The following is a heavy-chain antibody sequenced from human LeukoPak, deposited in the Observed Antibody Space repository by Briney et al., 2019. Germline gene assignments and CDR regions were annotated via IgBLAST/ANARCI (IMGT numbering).Heavy chain of an antibody. CDR1: GFTSGISW. Sequence: GGSLRLSCAASGFTSGISWMSWVRQAPGKGLVGVAHINADGSGTYYAASVKGRFTISRDNAKNTLYLQMHSLTAEDTAVYYCVRGALRDCSYTSCTRGNWFDPWGQGTLVTVSS. D-gene: IGHD2-2*01. J-gene: IGHJ5*02. CDR3: VRGALRDCSYTSCTRGNWFDP. V-gene: IGHV3-74*01. CDR2: INADGSGT.